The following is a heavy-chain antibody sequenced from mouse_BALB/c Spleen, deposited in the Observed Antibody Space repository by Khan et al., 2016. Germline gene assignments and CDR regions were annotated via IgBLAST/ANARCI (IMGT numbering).Heavy chain of an antibody. CDR1: GYTFSDYE. CDR2: IDPETGGT. CDR3: TRKGVFYGNYDFDS. J-gene: IGHJ2*01. V-gene: IGHV1-15*01. Sequence: QVQLQQSGAELVRPGASVTLSCKASGYTFSDYEMHWVKQTPVHGLQWIGSIDPETGGTAYNQKFKGQATLTAGRSSSTSYMELRSLTSDASAVYYCTRKGVFYGNYDFDSWGQGTTLTVSS. D-gene: IGHD2-1*01.